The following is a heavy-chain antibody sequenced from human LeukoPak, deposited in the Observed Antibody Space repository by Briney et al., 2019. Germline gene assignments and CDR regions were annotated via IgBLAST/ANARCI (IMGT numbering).Heavy chain of an antibody. CDR1: GGSFSGYY. V-gene: IGHV4-34*01. Sequence: SETLSLTCAVYGGSFSGYYWSWIRQPPGKGLEWIGEINHSGSTNYNPSLKSRVTISVDTSKNQFSLKLSFVTAADTAVYYCARLGYSGYLAEVGPNWFDPWGQGTLVTVSS. CDR3: ARLGYSGYLAEVGPNWFDP. CDR2: INHSGST. D-gene: IGHD5-12*01. J-gene: IGHJ5*02.